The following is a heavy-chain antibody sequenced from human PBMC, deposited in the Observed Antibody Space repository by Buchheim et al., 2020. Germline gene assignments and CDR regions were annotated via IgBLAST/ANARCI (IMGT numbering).Heavy chain of an antibody. Sequence: EVQLLESGGGLVQPGGSLRLSCAASGFTFSNYAMNWVRQAPGKGLEWVSDISGSGGTTYYADSVQGRFTISRDNSKITLYLQMSSLRADDTAVYFCAKKVEYCGGGICHSMDYLYAMDVWGQGTT. V-gene: IGHV3-23*01. CDR2: ISGSGGTT. D-gene: IGHD2-15*01. CDR3: AKKVEYCGGGICHSMDYLYAMDV. J-gene: IGHJ6*02. CDR1: GFTFSNYA.